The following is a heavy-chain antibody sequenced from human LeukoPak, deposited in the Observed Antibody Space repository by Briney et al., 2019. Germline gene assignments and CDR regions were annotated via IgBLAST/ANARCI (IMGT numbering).Heavy chain of an antibody. J-gene: IGHJ5*02. CDR2: ISSSSSYI. CDR3: ARGYVDYGEWFDP. V-gene: IGHV3-21*01. D-gene: IGHD4-17*01. Sequence: PGRSVRLFCAASGFTLSSYSMNWVRHAPGKGLEWVSSISSSSSYIYYADSVKGRFTISRDNAKNSLYLQMNSLRAEHTAVFYCARGYVDYGEWFDPWGQGTLVTVSS. CDR1: GFTLSSYS.